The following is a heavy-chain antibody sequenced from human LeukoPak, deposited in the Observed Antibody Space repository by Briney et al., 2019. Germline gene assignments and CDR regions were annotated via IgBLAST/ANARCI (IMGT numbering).Heavy chain of an antibody. J-gene: IGHJ4*02. CDR1: GFTFSSYA. V-gene: IGHV3-30-3*01. CDR2: ISYDGSNK. D-gene: IGHD3-22*01. Sequence: PGRSLRLSCAASGFTFSSYAMHWVRQAPGKGLEWVAVISYDGSNKYYADSVKGRFTISRDNSKNTLYLQMNSLRAEDTAVYYCARETYYYDSSGLTFDYWGQGTLVAVSS. CDR3: ARETYYYDSSGLTFDY.